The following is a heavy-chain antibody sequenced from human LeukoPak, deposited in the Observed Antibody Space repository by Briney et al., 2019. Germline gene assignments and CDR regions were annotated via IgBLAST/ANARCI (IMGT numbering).Heavy chain of an antibody. J-gene: IGHJ4*02. CDR1: GGSFSGYY. CDR2: INHSGST. D-gene: IGHD6-19*01. CDR3: ARFGTGWYYFDY. Sequence: SETLSLTCAVYGGSFSGYYWSWIRQPPGKGLEWIGEINHSGSTNYNPSLKSRVTISVDTSKNQFSLKLSSVTAADTAVYYCARFGTGWYYFDYWGQGTLVTVSS. V-gene: IGHV4-34*01.